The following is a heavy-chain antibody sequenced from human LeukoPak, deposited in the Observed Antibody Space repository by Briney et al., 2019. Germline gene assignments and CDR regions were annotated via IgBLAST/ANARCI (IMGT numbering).Heavy chain of an antibody. CDR2: IYYSGST. J-gene: IGHJ3*02. V-gene: IGHV4-59*01. D-gene: IGHD2-2*02. CDR1: GGSISSYY. CDR3: ARASSVVVPAAIRGGAFDI. Sequence: PSETLSLTCTVSGGSISSYYWSWIRQPPGKGLEWSGYIYYSGSTNYNPSLKSRVTISVDTSKNQFSLKLSSVTAADTAVYYCARASSVVVPAAIRGGAFDIWGQGTMVTVSS.